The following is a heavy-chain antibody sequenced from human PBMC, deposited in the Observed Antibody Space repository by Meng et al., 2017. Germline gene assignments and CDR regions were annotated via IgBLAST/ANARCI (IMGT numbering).Heavy chain of an antibody. J-gene: IGHJ5*02. CDR3: ARSDWFDP. CDR2: IKPDGTMT. CDR1: GFTFRNYW. V-gene: IGHV3-74*01. Sequence: EVQLVESGGGLVQSGGPLRLSCTASGFTFRNYWMHWVRQAPGKGLVWVSRIKPDGTMTVYADSVKGRFTISRDNAKNTLYLQMNSLRSDDTAVYYCARSDWFDPWGQGTLVTVSS.